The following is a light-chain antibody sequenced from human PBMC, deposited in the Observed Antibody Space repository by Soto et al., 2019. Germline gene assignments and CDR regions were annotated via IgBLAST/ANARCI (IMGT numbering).Light chain of an antibody. CDR3: SSYAGINNLGV. J-gene: IGLJ1*01. Sequence: QYALTQPPSASGSPGQSVTISCTGTSNNVGGYKYVSWYQQHPGKAPKLMIFEVNKRPSGVPDRFSGSKSGNTASLTVSGLQAEDEADYYCSSYAGINNLGVFGTGTKLTVL. V-gene: IGLV2-8*01. CDR1: SNNVGGYKY. CDR2: EVN.